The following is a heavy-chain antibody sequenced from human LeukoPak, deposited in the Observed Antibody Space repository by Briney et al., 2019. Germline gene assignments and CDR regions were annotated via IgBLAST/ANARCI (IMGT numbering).Heavy chain of an antibody. Sequence: ASVKVSCKASGYTFTGYYMHWVRQAPGQGLEWMGWINPNSGGTNYAQKVQGRVTMTTDTSTSTAYMELRSLTSDDTAVYYCARAGGGYEVLDYWGLGTLVTVSS. CDR1: GYTFTGYY. CDR2: INPNSGGT. J-gene: IGHJ4*02. CDR3: ARAGGGYEVLDY. V-gene: IGHV1-2*02. D-gene: IGHD5-12*01.